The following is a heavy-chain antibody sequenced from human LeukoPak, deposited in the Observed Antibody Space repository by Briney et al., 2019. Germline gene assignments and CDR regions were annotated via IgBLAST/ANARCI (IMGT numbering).Heavy chain of an antibody. V-gene: IGHV3-7*01. CDR3: ARAKEYFGVVSYCFDY. J-gene: IGHJ4*02. D-gene: IGHD3-3*01. CDR2: IKQDGSEK. CDR1: GFTFSSYR. Sequence: GGSLRLSCAASGFTFSSYRMSWVRQAPGKGLEWVANIKQDGSEKYYVDSVKGRLTISRDNAKNSLYLQMNSLRAEDTAVYYCARAKEYFGVVSYCFDYWGQGTLVTVSS.